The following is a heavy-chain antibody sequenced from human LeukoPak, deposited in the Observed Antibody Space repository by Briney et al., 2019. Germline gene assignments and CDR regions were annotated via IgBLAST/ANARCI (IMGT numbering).Heavy chain of an antibody. CDR2: IYPGDSDT. J-gene: IGHJ3*02. D-gene: IGHD2-2*01. CDR1: GYSFTSYW. V-gene: IGHV5-51*01. CDR3: ARRYCSSTSCYGAFDI. Sequence: GESLKISCKGSGYSFTSYWIGWVRQMPGKGLEWMGIIYPGDSDTRYSPSFQGQVTISADKSISTAYLQWSSLKASDTAMYYCARRYCSSTSCYGAFDIWGQGTMVTASS.